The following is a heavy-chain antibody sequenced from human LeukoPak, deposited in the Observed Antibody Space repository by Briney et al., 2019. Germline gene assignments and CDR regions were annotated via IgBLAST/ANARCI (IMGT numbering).Heavy chain of an antibody. J-gene: IGHJ4*02. Sequence: GGSLRLSCAASGFTFNTYTMNWVRQAPGKGLEWVSYISSSSSPIYYADSVKGRFTISRDNAKNSLYLQMNSLRDEDTAVYYCTREGYDLLTGTGRYFDYWGQGTLVTVSS. CDR1: GFTFNTYT. V-gene: IGHV3-48*02. D-gene: IGHD3-9*01. CDR2: ISSSSSPI. CDR3: TREGYDLLTGTGRYFDY.